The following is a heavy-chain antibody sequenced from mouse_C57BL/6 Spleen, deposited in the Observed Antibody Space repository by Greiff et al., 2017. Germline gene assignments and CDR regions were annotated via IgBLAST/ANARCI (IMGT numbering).Heavy chain of an antibody. V-gene: IGHV1-42*01. Sequence: VQLKESGPELVKPGASVKISCKASGYSFTGYYMNWVKQSPEKSLEWIGEINPSTGGTTYNQKFKAKATLTVDKSSSTAYMQLKSLTSEDSAVYYCARFYDDRFDYWGQGTTLTVSS. CDR3: ARFYDDRFDY. J-gene: IGHJ2*01. D-gene: IGHD2-3*01. CDR1: GYSFTGYY. CDR2: INPSTGGT.